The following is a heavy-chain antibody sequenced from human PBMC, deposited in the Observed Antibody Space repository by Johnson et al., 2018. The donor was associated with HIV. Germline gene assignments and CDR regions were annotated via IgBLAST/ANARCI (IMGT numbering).Heavy chain of an antibody. J-gene: IGHJ3*02. V-gene: IGHV3-33*08. CDR3: ATSTASDAFDI. Sequence: QVQLVESGGGLVQPGGSLRLSCAASGFTFSSYAMSWVRQAPGKGLDWVAFIWYDGSKTYYGDSVKGRFTISRDNSKNTLYLQMNSLRAEDTAVYYCATSTASDAFDIWGKGTMVTVSS. D-gene: IGHD1-1*01. CDR2: IWYDGSKT. CDR1: GFTFSSYA.